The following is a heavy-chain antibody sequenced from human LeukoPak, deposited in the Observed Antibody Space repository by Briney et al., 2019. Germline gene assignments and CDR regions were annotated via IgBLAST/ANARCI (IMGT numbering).Heavy chain of an antibody. CDR1: GFTFDDYA. J-gene: IGHJ4*02. CDR3: ARVAAGYSVNYFDY. D-gene: IGHD4-23*01. CDR2: ISWNSGSI. Sequence: GGSLRLSCAASGFTFDDYAMHWVRQAPGKGLEWVSGISWNSGSIGYADSVKGRFAISRDNAKNSLYLQMNSLRDEDTAVYYCARVAAGYSVNYFDYWGQGTLVTVSS. V-gene: IGHV3-9*01.